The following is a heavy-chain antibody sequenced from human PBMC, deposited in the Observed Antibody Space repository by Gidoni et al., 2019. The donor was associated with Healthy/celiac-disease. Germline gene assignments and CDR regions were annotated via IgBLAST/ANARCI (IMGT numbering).Heavy chain of an antibody. Sequence: EVQLVESGGGLVQPGRSLRLSCAASGFTFDDYAMHWVRQAPGKGLEWVSGISWNSGSIGYADSVKGRFTISRDNAKNSLYLQMNSLRAEDTALYYCATLPSGSSSDYWGQGTLVTVSS. V-gene: IGHV3-9*01. CDR1: GFTFDDYA. D-gene: IGHD6-6*01. CDR2: ISWNSGSI. J-gene: IGHJ4*02. CDR3: ATLPSGSSSDY.